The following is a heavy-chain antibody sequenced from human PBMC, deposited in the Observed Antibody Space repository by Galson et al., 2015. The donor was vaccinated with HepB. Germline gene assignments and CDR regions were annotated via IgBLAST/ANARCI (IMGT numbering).Heavy chain of an antibody. D-gene: IGHD3-16*01. J-gene: IGHJ5*02. Sequence: SVKVSCKASGYTFTSYYMHWVRQAPGQGLEWMGRINPNSGGTNYAQKFQGRVTMTRDTSISTAYMELSRLRSDDTAVYYCARRKPVIAPLRGGYWFDPWGQGTLVTVSS. CDR1: GYTFTSYY. CDR2: INPNSGGT. CDR3: ARRKPVIAPLRGGYWFDP. V-gene: IGHV1-2*06.